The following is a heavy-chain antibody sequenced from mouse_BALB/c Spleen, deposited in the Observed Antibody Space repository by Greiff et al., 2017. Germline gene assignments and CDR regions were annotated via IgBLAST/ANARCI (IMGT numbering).Heavy chain of an antibody. CDR3: ARRITSYAMDY. V-gene: IGHV5-6*02. CDR1: GFTFSSYG. Sequence: EVKVVESGGDLVKPGGSLKLSCAASGFTFSSYGMSWVRQTPDKRLEWVATISSGGSYTYYPDSVKGRFTISRDNAKNTLYLQMSSLKSEDTAMYYCARRITSYAMDYWGQGTSVTVSS. J-gene: IGHJ4*01. D-gene: IGHD1-1*01. CDR2: ISSGGSYT.